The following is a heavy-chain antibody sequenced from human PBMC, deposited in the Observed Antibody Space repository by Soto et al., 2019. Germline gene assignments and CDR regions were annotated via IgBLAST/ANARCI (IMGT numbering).Heavy chain of an antibody. D-gene: IGHD2-15*01. CDR3: ARKTDSGGNGGF. Sequence: EVRLVETGGGLIQPGGSLRLSCAVSGFTVSNNYMYWVRQPPGKGLEWVSLIYSHGDTRYADSVRGRFTVSRDNSKNTLYLQMNSLRSEDTAVYYCARKTDSGGNGGFWGQGTLVTVSS. CDR2: IYSHGDT. V-gene: IGHV3-53*05. J-gene: IGHJ4*02. CDR1: GFTVSNNY.